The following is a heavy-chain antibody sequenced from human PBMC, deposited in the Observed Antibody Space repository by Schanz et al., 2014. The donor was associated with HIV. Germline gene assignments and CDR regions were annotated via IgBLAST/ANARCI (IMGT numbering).Heavy chain of an antibody. Sequence: EVQLVESGGGLVQPGRSLRLSCAASGFIFSSYSMNWVRQAPGKGLEWVSSISSGSSHIYNADSVKGRFTISRDNSKNTLYLQMNSLRAEDTAVYYCALSRPSGYGGSWYFDLWGRGTLVAVSS. J-gene: IGHJ2*01. D-gene: IGHD2-15*01. V-gene: IGHV3-21*04. CDR2: ISSGSSHI. CDR1: GFIFSSYS. CDR3: ALSRPSGYGGSWYFDL.